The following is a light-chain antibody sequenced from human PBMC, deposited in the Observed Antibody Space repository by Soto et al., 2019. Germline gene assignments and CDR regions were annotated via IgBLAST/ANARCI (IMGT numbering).Light chain of an antibody. Sequence: EIVMPQSPATLYLSPGVRGTLSCRASQSVSSNLAWYQQKPGQAPRLLIYGASIRATGIPGRFSGSGSGTEFTLTISSLQSEDFAIFYCQHYNNWLPWTFGQGTRVEIK. CDR2: GAS. V-gene: IGKV3-15*01. CDR3: QHYNNWLPWT. CDR1: QSVSSN. J-gene: IGKJ1*01.